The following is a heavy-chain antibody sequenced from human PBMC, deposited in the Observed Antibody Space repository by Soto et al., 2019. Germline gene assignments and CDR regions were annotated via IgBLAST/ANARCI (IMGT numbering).Heavy chain of an antibody. Sequence: TGGSLRLSCAASGFTFSSYGMHWVRQAPGKGLEWVAVISYDGSNKYYADSVEGRFTISRDNSKNTLYLQMNSLRAEDTAVYYCAKVQTYYYGSGLEDAFDIWGQGTMVTVSS. D-gene: IGHD3-10*01. V-gene: IGHV3-30*18. J-gene: IGHJ3*02. CDR2: ISYDGSNK. CDR1: GFTFSSYG. CDR3: AKVQTYYYGSGLEDAFDI.